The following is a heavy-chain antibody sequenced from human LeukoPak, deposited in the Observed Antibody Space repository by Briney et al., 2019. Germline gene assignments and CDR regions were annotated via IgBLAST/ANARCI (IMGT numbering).Heavy chain of an antibody. CDR1: GYTFTGYY. CDR3: ARVRGYGIDY. V-gene: IGHV1-2*02. Sequence: ASVKVSCKASGYTFTGYYMHWVRQAPGQGLEWMGWINPNSGGTNYAQKFQGRVTMTRDTSITYMELSRLRSDDTAVYYCARVRGYGIDYWGQGTLVTVSS. CDR2: INPNSGGT. J-gene: IGHJ4*02. D-gene: IGHD5-12*01.